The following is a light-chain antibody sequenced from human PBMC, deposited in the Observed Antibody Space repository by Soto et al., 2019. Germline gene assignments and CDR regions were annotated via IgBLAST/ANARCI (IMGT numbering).Light chain of an antibody. V-gene: IGKV3-20*01. CDR3: QQYGDSPPT. CDR2: GTS. J-gene: IGKJ1*01. Sequence: EIVLTQSPGTLSLSPGESATLSCRASQSVSSNSLAWYRRNPGQPPSLLIYGTSTRATDIPRRFSGSGSGTDFTLTITRLEQEDFAVYFCQQYGDSPPTFGQGTTVEVK. CDR1: QSVSSNS.